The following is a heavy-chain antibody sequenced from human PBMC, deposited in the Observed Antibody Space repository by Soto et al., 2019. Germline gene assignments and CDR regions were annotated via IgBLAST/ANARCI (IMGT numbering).Heavy chain of an antibody. CDR3: FGGNGGPQ. Sequence: GGSLRLSCAASGFTFSNYGMHWVRQAPGKGLEWVANIKPDGGATNYVDSVKGRFTISRDNVRNSASLQMNSLRVEDTAVYFCFGGNGGPQWGQGTLVTVSS. CDR2: IKPDGGAT. D-gene: IGHD3-16*01. CDR1: GFTFSNYG. V-gene: IGHV3-7*03. J-gene: IGHJ4*02.